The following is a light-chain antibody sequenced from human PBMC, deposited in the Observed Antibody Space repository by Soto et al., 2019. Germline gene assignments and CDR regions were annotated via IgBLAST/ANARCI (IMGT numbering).Light chain of an antibody. CDR1: QRMTGW. V-gene: IGKV1-5*01. CDR2: DAS. J-gene: IGKJ4*01. Sequence: DIQMTQSPSTLSASVGDRVTITCRASQRMTGWLAWYQQKPGKAPKLLIFDASSLESGVPSRFRGSGSGTDFTLTISSLQPEDFATYFCQQSNSSPPTFGGGTKVDIK. CDR3: QQSNSSPPT.